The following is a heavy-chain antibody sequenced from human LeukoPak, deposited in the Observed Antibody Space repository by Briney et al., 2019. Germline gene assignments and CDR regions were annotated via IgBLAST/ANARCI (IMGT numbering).Heavy chain of an antibody. CDR1: GFTFSSYE. Sequence: GGSLRLSCAASGFTFSSYEMSWVRQAPGKGLEWVSFIGSGGGTIYYADSVKGRFTISRDNSKNTLYLQMNSLKPEDTAVYYCAKDLINYYDSGGPLDYWGQGTLVTVSS. CDR2: IGSGGGTI. V-gene: IGHV3-48*03. D-gene: IGHD3-22*01. J-gene: IGHJ4*02. CDR3: AKDLINYYDSGGPLDY.